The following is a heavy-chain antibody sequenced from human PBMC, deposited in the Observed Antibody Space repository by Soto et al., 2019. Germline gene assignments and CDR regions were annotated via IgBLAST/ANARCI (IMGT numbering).Heavy chain of an antibody. Sequence: GGSLRLSCASSCFIFINHWMHWVRQRPAEGLVWVSGITSDGKSKAYAESVKGRFAISRDNAKNTLYLQMNGLTAEDTAVYYCARESGDWPLNWFDPWGKGTLVTVS. V-gene: IGHV3-74*01. CDR2: ITSDGKSK. J-gene: IGHJ5*02. CDR3: ARESGDWPLNWFDP. CDR1: CFIFINHW. D-gene: IGHD2-21*02.